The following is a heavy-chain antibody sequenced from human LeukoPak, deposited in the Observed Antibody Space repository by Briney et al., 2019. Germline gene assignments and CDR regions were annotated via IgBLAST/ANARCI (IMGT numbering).Heavy chain of an antibody. Sequence: ASEKVSCKASGDTFTKYYMHWVRQAPGQELEWMGIINPNGGTTSYAQRFQGRLTLTRDTSTSTFYMELSTLKSEDTAVYYCARGSYYYMDVWVKGATVTISS. CDR2: INPNGGTT. CDR3: ARGSYYYMDV. J-gene: IGHJ6*03. CDR1: GDTFTKYY. V-gene: IGHV1-46*01.